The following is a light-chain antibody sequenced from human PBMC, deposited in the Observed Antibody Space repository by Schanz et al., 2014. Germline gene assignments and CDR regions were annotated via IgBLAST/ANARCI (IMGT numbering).Light chain of an antibody. Sequence: QSALTQPASVSGSPGQSITISCTGTSSDVGGYNYVSWYQQYPGKAPKVMIYDVSNRPSGVSNRFSGSKSGNTASLTISGLQAEDEADYHCAAWDDSLTSWVFGGGTKLTVL. CDR3: AAWDDSLTSWV. V-gene: IGLV2-14*01. CDR1: SSDVGGYNY. CDR2: DVS. J-gene: IGLJ3*02.